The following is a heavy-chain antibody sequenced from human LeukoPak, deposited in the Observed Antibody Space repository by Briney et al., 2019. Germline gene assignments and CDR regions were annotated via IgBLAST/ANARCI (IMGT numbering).Heavy chain of an antibody. CDR2: ITGNGDYT. D-gene: IGHD1-26*01. Sequence: GGSLRLSCGASGFTFSSYAMSWVRQAPGKGLEWVSAITGNGDYTDYADSVKGRFTISRDNSKNTAYLQMNSLRSEDTAVYYCAKRSGINYGFFDSWGQGTLVTVSS. CDR3: AKRSGINYGFFDS. V-gene: IGHV3-23*01. J-gene: IGHJ4*02. CDR1: GFTFSSYA.